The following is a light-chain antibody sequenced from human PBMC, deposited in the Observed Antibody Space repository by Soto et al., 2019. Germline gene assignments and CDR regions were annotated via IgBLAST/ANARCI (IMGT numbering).Light chain of an antibody. V-gene: IGLV2-8*01. CDR1: SSDVGGYNY. Sequence: QSALTQPPSASGSPGQSVTISCTGTSSDVGGYNYVSWYQQHPGKVPKLIIYEVNKRPSGIPDRFSGSKSGTTASLTVSGPKAEDEAYYYCSSYAGSNNVIFGGGTKLTVL. CDR2: EVN. CDR3: SSYAGSNNVI. J-gene: IGLJ2*01.